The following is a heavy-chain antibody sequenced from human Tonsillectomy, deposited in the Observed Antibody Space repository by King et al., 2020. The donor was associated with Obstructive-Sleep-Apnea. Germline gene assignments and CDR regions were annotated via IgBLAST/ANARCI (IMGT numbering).Heavy chain of an antibody. Sequence: QLQESGPGLVKPSETLSLTCTVSGGSISGYYWSWIRQPPGKGLEWVAFIYYNGNTNYSPSLKSRGTISVDTSKNQFSLKLSSVTAADTAVYYCARRREGYGGDYFDYWGQGTLVTVSS. V-gene: IGHV4-59*01. D-gene: IGHD3-16*01. CDR2: IYYNGNT. J-gene: IGHJ4*02. CDR3: ARRREGYGGDYFDY. CDR1: GGSISGYY.